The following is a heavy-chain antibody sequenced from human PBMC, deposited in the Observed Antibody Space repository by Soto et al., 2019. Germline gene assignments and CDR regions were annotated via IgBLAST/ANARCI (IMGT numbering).Heavy chain of an antibody. CDR1: SGSISSFY. D-gene: IGHD2-8*01. J-gene: IGHJ4*02. V-gene: IGHV4-59*08. CDR2: IYYTGST. Sequence: SETLSLTCPVSSGSISSFYWSWIRQPPGKGLEWIGYIYYTGSTNYNPSLKSRVTISLDTSKNQFSLKLCSVTAADTAVYYCARVYDYWGQGTLVTVSS. CDR3: ARVYDY.